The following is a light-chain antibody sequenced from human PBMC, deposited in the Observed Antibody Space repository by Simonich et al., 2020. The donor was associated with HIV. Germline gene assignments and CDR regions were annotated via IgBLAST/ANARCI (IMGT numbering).Light chain of an antibody. V-gene: IGKV4-1*01. CDR1: QSVLYSSNNKNY. CDR3: QQYDNIPYT. J-gene: IGKJ2*01. Sequence: DIVMTQSPDSLAVSLGERATINCKSSQSVLYSSNNKNYLAWYQQKPGQPPKLLIYWASTRESGVPDRFSGSGSGTDFTLTISSLQPEDIATYYCQQYDNIPYTFGQGTKLEIK. CDR2: WAS.